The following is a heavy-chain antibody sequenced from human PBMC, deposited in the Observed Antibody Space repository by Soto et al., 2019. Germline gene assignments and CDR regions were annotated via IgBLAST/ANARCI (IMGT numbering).Heavy chain of an antibody. CDR3: VGGRFGELLDY. D-gene: IGHD3-10*01. Sequence: QVQLQESGPGLVKPSETLSLTCTVSGGSITSYYWSWIRQPPGKGLEWIGYISYSGSTNYNPSLKRRVTISVATSKNQFSPNLSSVTAADTAVYSCVGGRFGELLDYWGQGTLVTVSS. CDR2: ISYSGST. CDR1: GGSITSYY. V-gene: IGHV4-59*01. J-gene: IGHJ4*02.